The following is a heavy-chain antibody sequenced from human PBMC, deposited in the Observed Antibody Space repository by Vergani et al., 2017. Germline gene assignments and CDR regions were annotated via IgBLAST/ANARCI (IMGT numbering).Heavy chain of an antibody. CDR2: INHSGST. Sequence: QVQLQQWGAGLLKPSETLSLTCAVYGGSFSGYYWSWIRQPPGKGLEWIGEINHSGSTNYNPSLKSRVTISVDTSKNQFSLKLGSVTAADTAVYYCASLGEYSWPLDYWGQGTLVTVSS. CDR1: GGSFSGYY. D-gene: IGHD5-18*01. V-gene: IGHV4-34*01. CDR3: ASLGEYSWPLDY. J-gene: IGHJ4*02.